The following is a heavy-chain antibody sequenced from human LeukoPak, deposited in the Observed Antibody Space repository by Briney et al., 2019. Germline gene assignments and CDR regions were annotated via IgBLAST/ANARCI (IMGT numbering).Heavy chain of an antibody. V-gene: IGHV1-18*04. J-gene: IGHJ4*02. Sequence: GASVRVSYKASGYTFTIYGISWVRQAPGQGVEGMGWISAYNGNTNYAQKLQGRVTMTTETYTSKAYMEMRSLRSDDTAVYYCARDVGIWFSDACPPDYWGQGTLVTVSS. CDR2: ISAYNGNT. D-gene: IGHD3-10*01. CDR3: ARDVGIWFSDACPPDY. CDR1: GYTFTIYG.